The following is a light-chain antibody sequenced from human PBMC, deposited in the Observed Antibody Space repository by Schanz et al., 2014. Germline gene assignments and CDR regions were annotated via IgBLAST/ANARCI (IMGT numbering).Light chain of an antibody. J-gene: IGLJ2*01. CDR2: DVS. CDR1: SGDVGEYNY. CDR3: CSYAGGYTWF. Sequence: QSALTQLRSMSGSPGQSVTISCTGTSGDVGEYNYVSWFQQYPGKAPKLMIYDVSTRPLGVTDRFSDSKSGITASLTISGLKAEDEADYCCCSYAGGYTWFFGGGTKLTVL. V-gene: IGLV2-11*01.